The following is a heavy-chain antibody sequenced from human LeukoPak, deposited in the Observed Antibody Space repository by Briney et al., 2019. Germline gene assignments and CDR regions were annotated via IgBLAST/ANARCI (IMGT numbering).Heavy chain of an antibody. CDR1: GFTFSSYG. CDR2: IRYDGGNK. D-gene: IGHD3-9*01. V-gene: IGHV3-30*02. J-gene: IGHJ5*02. CDR3: ANPGNYDILTGEKT. Sequence: GGSLRLSCAASGFTFSSYGMHWVRQAPGKGLEWVAFIRYDGGNKYYADSVKGRFTISRDNSKNTLYLQMNSLRAEDTAVYYCANPGNYDILTGEKTWGQGTLVTVSS.